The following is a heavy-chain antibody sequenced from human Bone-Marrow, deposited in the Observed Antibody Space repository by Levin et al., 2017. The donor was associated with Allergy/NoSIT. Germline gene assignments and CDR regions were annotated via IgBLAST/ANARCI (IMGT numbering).Heavy chain of an antibody. D-gene: IGHD6-6*01. V-gene: IGHV3-7*01. CDR3: AKTSRSSTDTDY. Sequence: GESLKISCAASGFTFSSFWMSWVRQAPGKGLEWVANIKQDGSEQYYLDSVKGRFPISRDNAENSLYLQMNSLRVEDTAVYYCAKTSRSSTDTDYWGQGTLVTVSS. J-gene: IGHJ4*02. CDR1: GFTFSSFW. CDR2: IKQDGSEQ.